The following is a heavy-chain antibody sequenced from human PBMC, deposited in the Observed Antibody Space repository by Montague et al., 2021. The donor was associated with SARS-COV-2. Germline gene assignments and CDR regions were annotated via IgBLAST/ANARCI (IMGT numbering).Heavy chain of an antibody. V-gene: IGHV4-59*12. CDR3: ARGDYCVDNKCYSGAWRS. Sequence: SETLSLTCSISGASLSNYYWTWIRQSPGGSLEWIGYVFYSGDTSYNPSLRSRVAIALDTSNNHFSLRLTSVTGADTATYFCARGDYCVDNKCYSGAWRSWGRGIRVAVSS. J-gene: IGHJ5*02. CDR1: GASLSNYY. CDR2: VFYSGDT. D-gene: IGHD2-15*01.